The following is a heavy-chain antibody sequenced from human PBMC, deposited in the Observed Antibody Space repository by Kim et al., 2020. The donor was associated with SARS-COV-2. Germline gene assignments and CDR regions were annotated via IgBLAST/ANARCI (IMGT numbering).Heavy chain of an antibody. J-gene: IGHJ4*02. D-gene: IGHD3-16*01. V-gene: IGHV3-11*06. Sequence: GKARITISRDNAKSSLYLQMNSLRAEDTAVYYCATGANGVMGPFDYWGQGTLVTVSS. CDR3: ATGANGVMGPFDY.